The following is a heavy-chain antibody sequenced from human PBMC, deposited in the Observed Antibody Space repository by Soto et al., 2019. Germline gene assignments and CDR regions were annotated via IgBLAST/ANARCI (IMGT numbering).Heavy chain of an antibody. J-gene: IGHJ3*01. Sequence: EVQLVESGGGLVRPGGSLRLSCAASGFTFSYYWMHWVRQAPGKGLVWVSRIHSDGSSTTYADFVKGRFIISRANARTTVALQMNRVTVEDTAVYYCARGDSGAFDLWGQGTVVTVSS. CDR2: IHSDGSST. D-gene: IGHD1-26*01. V-gene: IGHV3-74*01. CDR1: GFTFSYYW. CDR3: ARGDSGAFDL.